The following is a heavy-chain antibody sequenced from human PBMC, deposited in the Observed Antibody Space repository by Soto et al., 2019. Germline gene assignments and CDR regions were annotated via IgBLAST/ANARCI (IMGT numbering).Heavy chain of an antibody. CDR1: GGSTNSYW. J-gene: IGHJ4*02. Sequence: ASETLSLTCSVSGGSTNSYWWSWIRQPAGKGLEWIGRVYSSGTTDYNPSLNSRATMSVETSKNQFPLKLTSVTAADTAVYYCARDIGSYAYAEGYWGQGIQVTVSS. V-gene: IGHV4-4*07. D-gene: IGHD2-2*01. CDR3: ARDIGSYAYAEGY. CDR2: VYSSGTT.